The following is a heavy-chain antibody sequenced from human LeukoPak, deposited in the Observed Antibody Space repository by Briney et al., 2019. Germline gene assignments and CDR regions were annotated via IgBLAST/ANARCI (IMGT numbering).Heavy chain of an antibody. Sequence: KSGESLKISCKGSGYNFPNYWIAWVRQLPGKGLEWMGVIYPGDSDTRYSPSFQGQVTISADKSISTAYLQWSSLKASDTAMYYRSVLEIYCSGGSCYPDYFDYWGQGTLVTVSS. V-gene: IGHV5-51*01. D-gene: IGHD2-15*01. CDR1: GYNFPNYW. CDR2: IYPGDSDT. J-gene: IGHJ4*02. CDR3: SVLEIYCSGGSCYPDYFDY.